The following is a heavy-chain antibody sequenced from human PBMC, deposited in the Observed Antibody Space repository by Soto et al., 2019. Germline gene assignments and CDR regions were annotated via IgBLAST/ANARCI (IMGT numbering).Heavy chain of an antibody. D-gene: IGHD2-21*01. V-gene: IGHV4-59*01. CDR1: GGSISGYY. J-gene: IGHJ4*02. Sequence: PSETLSLTCTVSGGSISGYYWSWIRQPPGKGLEWIGFIHYSGSTNYNPSLKGRVTMSVDTSKNQFSLKLTSVNTADTAIYYCTRGGDPYKTGHWGQGTLVTVSS. CDR3: TRGGDPYKTGH. CDR2: IHYSGST.